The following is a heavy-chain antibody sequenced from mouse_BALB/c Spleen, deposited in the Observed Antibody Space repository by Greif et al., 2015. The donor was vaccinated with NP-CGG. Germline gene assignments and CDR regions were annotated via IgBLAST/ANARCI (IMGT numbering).Heavy chain of an antibody. Sequence: VQLQQSGPELVKPGASMKISCKASGYSFTGYTMNWVKQSHGKNLEWIGLINPYNGGTSYNQKFKGKATLTVDKSSSAAYLEPLSLTSEDSAVYYFARGYGSCYWYFDVWGSGTTVTVSS. CDR2: INPYNGGT. J-gene: IGHJ1*01. CDR1: GYSFTGYT. D-gene: IGHD1-1*01. CDR3: ARGYGSCYWYFDV. V-gene: IGHV1-18*01.